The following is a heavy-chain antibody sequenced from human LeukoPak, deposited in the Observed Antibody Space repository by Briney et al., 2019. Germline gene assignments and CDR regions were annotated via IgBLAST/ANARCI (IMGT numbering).Heavy chain of an antibody. CDR2: INHSGST. J-gene: IGHJ4*02. D-gene: IGHD1-1*01. CDR1: GGSFSGYY. CDR3: ASVGRYRSY. Sequence: SETLSLTCAVYGGSFSGYYWSWIRQPPGKGLEWIGEINHSGSTNYNPSLKSRVTISVDTSKNQFSLKLSSVTAADTAVYYCASVGRYRSYWGQGTLVTVSS. V-gene: IGHV4-34*01.